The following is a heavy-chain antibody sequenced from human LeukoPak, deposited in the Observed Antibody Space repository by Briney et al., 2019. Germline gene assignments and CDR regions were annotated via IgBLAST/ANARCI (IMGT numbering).Heavy chain of an antibody. CDR2: IASDGSST. D-gene: IGHD4-23*01. V-gene: IGHV3-74*01. CDR3: ARGRPHGNDY. Sequence: GGSLRLSCAASGFTFSSYWMNCVRQAPGKGLVWVSRIASDGSSTTYADSVKGRFSISRDNAKNTLYLQMNSLRVEDTAVYYCARGRPHGNDYWGQGTLVTVSS. CDR1: GFTFSSYW. J-gene: IGHJ4*02.